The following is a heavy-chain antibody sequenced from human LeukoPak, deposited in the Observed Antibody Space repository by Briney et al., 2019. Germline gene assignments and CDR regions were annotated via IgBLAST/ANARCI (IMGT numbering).Heavy chain of an antibody. J-gene: IGHJ6*03. D-gene: IGHD2-2*02. CDR3: AKEEYQLLYYYYYYYMDV. CDR2: ISGSGGST. CDR1: GFTFSSYA. V-gene: IGHV3-23*01. Sequence: PGGSLRLSCAASGFTFSSYAMSRVRQAPGKGLEWVSAISGSGGSTYYADSVKGRFTISRDNSKNTLYLQMNSLRAEDTAVYYCAKEEYQLLYYYYYYYMDVWGKGTTVTVSS.